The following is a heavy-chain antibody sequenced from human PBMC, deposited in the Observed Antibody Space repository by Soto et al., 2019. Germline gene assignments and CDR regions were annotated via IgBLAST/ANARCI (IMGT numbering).Heavy chain of an antibody. CDR3: ASRLLYYDSLRFDP. V-gene: IGHV4-30-4*01. CDR2: IYYSGST. D-gene: IGHD3-22*01. J-gene: IGHJ5*02. CDR1: GGSISGGGYC. Sequence: SETLSLTCTVSGGSISGGGYCWSWIRQPPGKGLEWIGYIYYSGSTYSNPSLNSRVTISLDTSKNQFSLKLSSVTAADTAVYYCASRLLYYDSLRFDPWGQGTLVTVSS.